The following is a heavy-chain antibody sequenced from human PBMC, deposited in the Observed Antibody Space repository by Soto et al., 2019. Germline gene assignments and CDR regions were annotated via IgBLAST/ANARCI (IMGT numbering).Heavy chain of an antibody. CDR1: GGSISSYY. J-gene: IGHJ4*02. D-gene: IGHD3-9*01. CDR2: IYYSGST. CDR3: ARLRPDYDILTGGGGYYFDY. Sequence: QVQLQESGPGLVKPSETLSLTCTVSGGSISSYYWSWIRQPPGKGLEWIGYIYYSGSTNYNPSLNGLVSITVDTSKNQFSLKLSSVTAADPAVYYCARLRPDYDILTGGGGYYFDYWGQGTLVTVSS. V-gene: IGHV4-59*01.